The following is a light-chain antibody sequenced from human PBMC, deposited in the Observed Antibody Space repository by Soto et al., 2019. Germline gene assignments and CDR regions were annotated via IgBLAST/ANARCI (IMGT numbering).Light chain of an antibody. CDR1: SSDVGGYNY. CDR3: SSYTRSNTPRYV. V-gene: IGLV2-14*03. Sequence: QSALTQSASVSGSPGQSITISCTGTSSDVGGYNYVSWYQHHPDKAPKLMIYDVSNRPSGVSNRFSGSKSGNTASLTISGLQAEDEADYSCSSYTRSNTPRYVFGTGTKVTVL. J-gene: IGLJ1*01. CDR2: DVS.